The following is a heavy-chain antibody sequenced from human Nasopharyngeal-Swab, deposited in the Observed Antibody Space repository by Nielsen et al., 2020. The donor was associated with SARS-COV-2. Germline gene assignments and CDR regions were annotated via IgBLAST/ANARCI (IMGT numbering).Heavy chain of an antibody. D-gene: IGHD3-22*01. Sequence: GESLKISCAASGFTFSSYAMHWVRQAPGKGLEWVAVISYDGSNKYYADSVKGRFTISRDNSKHTLYLQMNSLRAEDTAVYYCARTYDSSGYWVWYYYYGMDVWGQGTTVTVSS. CDR2: ISYDGSNK. J-gene: IGHJ6*02. V-gene: IGHV3-30-3*01. CDR3: ARTYDSSGYWVWYYYYGMDV. CDR1: GFTFSSYA.